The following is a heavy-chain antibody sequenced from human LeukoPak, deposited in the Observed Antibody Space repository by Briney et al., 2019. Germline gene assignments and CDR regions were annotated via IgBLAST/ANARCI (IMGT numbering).Heavy chain of an antibody. D-gene: IGHD2-2*01. CDR3: AVHCITISCHSPR. V-gene: IGHV3-33*03. CDR2: IWFDGSNK. Sequence: PGRSLRLSCVTSGFTFSGYGMHWVRQAPGKGLEWVAVIWFDGSNKYYADSVKGRFTISRDNTKNSLYLQMNSLRAEDTAVYYCAVHCITISCHSPRWGQGTLVTVSS. CDR1: GFTFSGYG. J-gene: IGHJ4*02.